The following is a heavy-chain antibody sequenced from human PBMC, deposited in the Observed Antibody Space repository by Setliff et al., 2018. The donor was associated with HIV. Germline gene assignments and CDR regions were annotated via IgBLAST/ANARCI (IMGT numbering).Heavy chain of an antibody. Sequence: SETLSLTCAVSGYSISSVYYWGWIRQPPGKGLEWIGSIYHSGSTYYNPSLKSRVTISVDTSKNQFSLKLSSVTAADTAVYYCARMYSGYDWSPAGARTRYCDYWGQGTLVTVSS. CDR3: ARMYSGYDWSPAGARTRYCDY. V-gene: IGHV4-38-2*01. CDR2: IYHSGST. D-gene: IGHD5-12*01. CDR1: GYSISSVYY. J-gene: IGHJ4*02.